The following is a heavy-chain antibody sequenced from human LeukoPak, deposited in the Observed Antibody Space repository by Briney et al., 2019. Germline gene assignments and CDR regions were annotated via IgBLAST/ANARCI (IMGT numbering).Heavy chain of an antibody. J-gene: IGHJ6*03. D-gene: IGHD3-10*01. Sequence: PGGSLRLSCAASGFTFSSYGMHWVRQAPGKGLEWVGIIWFDGSNKYYADSVKGRFTISRDNSKNTLYLQMNSLRAEDTAVYYCAKDRDRTYYYYYMDVWGKGTTVTISS. CDR1: GFTFSSYG. CDR2: IWFDGSNK. V-gene: IGHV3-30*02. CDR3: AKDRDRTYYYYYMDV.